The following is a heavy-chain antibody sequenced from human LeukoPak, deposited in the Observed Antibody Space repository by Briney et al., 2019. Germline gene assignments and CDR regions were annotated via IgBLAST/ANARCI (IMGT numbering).Heavy chain of an antibody. J-gene: IGHJ4*02. Sequence: PSETLSLTCTVSGGSISSSSYYWGWIRQPPGKGLEWIGSIYYSGSTYYNPSLKSRVTISVDTSKNQFSLKLSSVTAADTAVYYCARHRRYYDSSGYFTFDYWGQGTLVTVSS. V-gene: IGHV4-39*01. D-gene: IGHD3-22*01. CDR2: IYYSGST. CDR1: GGSISSSSYY. CDR3: ARHRRYYDSSGYFTFDY.